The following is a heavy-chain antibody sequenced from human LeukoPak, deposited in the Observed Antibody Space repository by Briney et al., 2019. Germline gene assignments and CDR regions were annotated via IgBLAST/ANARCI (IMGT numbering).Heavy chain of an antibody. D-gene: IGHD2-2*01. Sequence: KPSGTLSLTRTVSGGSISSYYWGWIRQPPRGGLEWIWDTYYSGITNYNPSLKSRVTISVDTSKNQISLNLRSVTAADTAVYYCARAKVPAAPEYYYYMDVWGKGTTVTVSS. V-gene: IGHV4-59*01. CDR1: GGSISSYY. CDR2: TYYSGIT. CDR3: ARAKVPAAPEYYYYMDV. J-gene: IGHJ6*03.